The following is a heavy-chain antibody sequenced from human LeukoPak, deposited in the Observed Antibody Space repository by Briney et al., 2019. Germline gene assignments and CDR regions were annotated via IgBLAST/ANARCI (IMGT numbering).Heavy chain of an antibody. V-gene: IGHV3-73*01. CDR2: IRSKANSYAT. J-gene: IGHJ6*03. CDR1: GFTFSGSA. D-gene: IGHD3-22*01. CDR3: IMYYYDTMSPWVYYYMDV. Sequence: RAGGSLRLFCAASGFTFSGSAMHWVRQASGRGLEWVGRIRSKANSYATAYAASVKGRFTISRDDSKNTAYLQMNSLKTEDTAVYYCIMYYYDTMSPWVYYYMDVWGKGTTVTVSS.